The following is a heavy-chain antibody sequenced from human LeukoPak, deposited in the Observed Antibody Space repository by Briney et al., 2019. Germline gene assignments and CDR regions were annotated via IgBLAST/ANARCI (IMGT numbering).Heavy chain of an antibody. J-gene: IGHJ4*02. Sequence: SETLSLTCIVYGMSLTDFQWGRIRQSPGKGLEWIGEINASGRTNYNPSLKTSVFISRDTSKRQFSLNLTPVTAADTALYYCARGDWGGYFDYWGQGIQVTVSS. D-gene: IGHD3-16*01. CDR1: GMSLTDFQ. CDR3: ARGDWGGYFDY. CDR2: INASGRT. V-gene: IGHV4-34*01.